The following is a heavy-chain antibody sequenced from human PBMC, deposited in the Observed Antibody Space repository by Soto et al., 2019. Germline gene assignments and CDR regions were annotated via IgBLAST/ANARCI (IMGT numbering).Heavy chain of an antibody. D-gene: IGHD2-8*02. Sequence: QLQLQESGPGLVKPSETLSLTCTVSGGSIISSSYYWGWIRQPPGKGLEWIGSIYYTGSTHDNPSLKSRVTISVDTSKNQFSLNLNSVTAADTAVYYCARHECGGVVDPWGQGTLVTVSS. CDR2: IYYTGST. V-gene: IGHV4-39*01. CDR1: GGSIISSSYY. J-gene: IGHJ5*02. CDR3: ARHECGGVVDP.